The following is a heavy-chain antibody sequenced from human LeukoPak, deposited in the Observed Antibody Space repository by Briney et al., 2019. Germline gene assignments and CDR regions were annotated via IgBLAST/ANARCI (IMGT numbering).Heavy chain of an antibody. V-gene: IGHV3-53*01. CDR1: GFTVSSNY. CDR3: AREKGLYYFDS. CDR2: IYSGGST. J-gene: IGHJ4*02. Sequence: PGGSLRLSCAASGFTVSSNYMSWVRQAPGKGLEGVSVIYSGGSTYYADSVKGRFTISRDNSKDTLYLQMNSLRAEDTALYYCAREKGLYYFDSWGQGTLVTVSS.